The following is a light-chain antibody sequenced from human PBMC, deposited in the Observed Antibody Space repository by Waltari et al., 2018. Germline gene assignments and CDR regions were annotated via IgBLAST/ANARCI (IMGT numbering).Light chain of an antibody. CDR2: EAT. V-gene: IGLV2-23*02. Sequence: GQSITISCTGTSSDVGSYNFVTWYQQHPGKAPKLMIYEATKRPSGVSNRFSGSKSGNTASLTISGLQAEDEADYYCCSYTTSNTFVFGGGTKLTVL. CDR1: SSDVGSYNF. J-gene: IGLJ2*01. CDR3: CSYTTSNTFV.